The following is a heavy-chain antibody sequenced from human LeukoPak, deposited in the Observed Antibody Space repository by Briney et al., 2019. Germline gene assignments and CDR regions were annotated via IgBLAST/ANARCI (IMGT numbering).Heavy chain of an antibody. CDR1: GFTLSRHG. V-gene: IGHV3-30*18. Sequence: GGSLRLSCAASGFTLSRHGMHWVRQAPGRGLEWLAVVSDSGGLKYYSDSVKGRFTISRDNSKSTLNLQMNSLRGDDTAVYYCAELGITMIGGVWGKGTTVTISS. CDR3: AELGITMIGGV. CDR2: VSDSGGLK. J-gene: IGHJ6*04. D-gene: IGHD3-10*02.